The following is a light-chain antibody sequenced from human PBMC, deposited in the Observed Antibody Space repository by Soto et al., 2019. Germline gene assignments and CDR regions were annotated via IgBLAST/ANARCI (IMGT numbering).Light chain of an antibody. Sequence: DIQMTQSPSSLSASAGDRVTITCRASQSVSSNLHWYQQKPGKAPKLLIYAASSLQSGVPSRFSGSGSGTDFTLTISSLQPEDFATYYCQQSYSTPLTFGPGTKVDIK. V-gene: IGKV1-39*01. CDR1: QSVSSN. CDR3: QQSYSTPLT. J-gene: IGKJ3*01. CDR2: AAS.